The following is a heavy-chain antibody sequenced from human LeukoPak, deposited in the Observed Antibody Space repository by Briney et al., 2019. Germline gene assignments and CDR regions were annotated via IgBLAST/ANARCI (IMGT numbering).Heavy chain of an antibody. D-gene: IGHD2-15*01. CDR1: GFTFSSYS. V-gene: IGHV4-34*01. CDR3: ARESVAATPAFPYAFDI. J-gene: IGHJ3*02. CDR2: INHSGST. Sequence: PGGSLRLSCAASGFTFSSYSMNWIRQPPGKGLEWIGEINHSGSTNYNPSLKSRVTISVDTSKNQFSLKLSSVTAADTAVYYCARESVAATPAFPYAFDIWGQGTMVTVSS.